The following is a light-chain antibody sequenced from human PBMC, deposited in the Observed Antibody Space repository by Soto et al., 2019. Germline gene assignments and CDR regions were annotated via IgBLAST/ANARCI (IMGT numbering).Light chain of an antibody. V-gene: IGLV2-14*01. Sequence: QSALTQPASVSGSPGQSITISCTGTSSDVGGYNYVSWFQQHPGKAPKLMVYGVTNRPSGVSNRFSGSRSGNTASLTISGLQSEDEAAYYCNSYTSSSTFVFGTGTKVTVL. J-gene: IGLJ1*01. CDR3: NSYTSSSTFV. CDR2: GVT. CDR1: SSDVGGYNY.